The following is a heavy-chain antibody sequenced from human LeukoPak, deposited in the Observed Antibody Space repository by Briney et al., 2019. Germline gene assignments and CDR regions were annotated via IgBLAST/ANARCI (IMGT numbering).Heavy chain of an antibody. CDR3: ASLLGYSYGSSFDY. Sequence: GGSLRLSCAASGFTFSDYYMSWIRQAPGKGLEWVSYISSSSSYTNYADSVKGRFTISRDNAKNSLYLQTNSLRAEDTAVYYCASLLGYSYGSSFDYWGQGTLVTVSS. CDR2: ISSSSSYT. D-gene: IGHD5-18*01. CDR1: GFTFSDYY. V-gene: IGHV3-11*06. J-gene: IGHJ4*02.